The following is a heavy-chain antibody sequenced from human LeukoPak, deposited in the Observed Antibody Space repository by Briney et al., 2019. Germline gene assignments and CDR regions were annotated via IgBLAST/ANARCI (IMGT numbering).Heavy chain of an antibody. D-gene: IGHD4-11*01. CDR2: ISYDGSNK. Sequence: GGSLRLSCAASGFTFSSYGMHWVRQAPDKGLEWMAVISYDGSNKYYADSVKGRFTISRDNSKNTLYLQMNSLRAEDTAVYYCAKDPNLTGTYSNYWIYWGQGTLVTVSS. V-gene: IGHV3-30*18. CDR1: GFTFSSYG. CDR3: AKDPNLTGTYSNYWIY. J-gene: IGHJ4*02.